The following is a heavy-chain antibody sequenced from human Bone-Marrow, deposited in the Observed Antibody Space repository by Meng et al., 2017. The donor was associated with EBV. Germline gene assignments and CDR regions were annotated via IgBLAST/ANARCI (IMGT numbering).Heavy chain of an antibody. CDR1: GVSISSFYY. CDR3: ARPFPSWQSPRLDPFGA. CDR2: VHYTGST. Sequence: QWHRGGWGPGQLKPSETLSLTCTVPGVSISSFYYWGWIRQPPGRGLEWIGSVHYTGSTYYSPSLKSRVTVSVDTSKNQFSLRLTSVTAADTAVYYCARPFPSWQSPRLDPFGAWGQGTLVTVSS. J-gene: IGHJ5*02. V-gene: IGHV4-39*01. D-gene: IGHD6-19*01.